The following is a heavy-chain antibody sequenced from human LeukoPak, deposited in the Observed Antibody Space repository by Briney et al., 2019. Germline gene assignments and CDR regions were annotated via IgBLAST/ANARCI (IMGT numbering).Heavy chain of an antibody. Sequence: PSETLSLTCTVSGGSISSYYWSWIRQPAGKGLEWIGRIYTSGSTNYNPSLKSRVTMSVDTSKNQFSLKLSSVTAADTAVYYCARDETGYSSSWYYYYYYMDVWGKGTTVTVSS. CDR3: ARDETGYSSSWYYYYYYMDV. J-gene: IGHJ6*03. CDR1: GGSISSYY. CDR2: IYTSGST. V-gene: IGHV4-4*07. D-gene: IGHD6-13*01.